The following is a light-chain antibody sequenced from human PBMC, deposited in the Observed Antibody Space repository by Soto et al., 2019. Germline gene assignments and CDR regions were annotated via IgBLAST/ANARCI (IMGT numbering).Light chain of an antibody. CDR3: QQSFSSPPWT. Sequence: IHMTQSSSSLSASVGHSVTITCRASQNIKTYLNWYQQKPWKAPNLLIYAASSLHSGVPSRFSGSGSATDFTLTISSLQPEDFATYYCQQSFSSPPWTFGQGTQVDI. V-gene: IGKV1-39*01. CDR1: QNIKTY. CDR2: AAS. J-gene: IGKJ1*01.